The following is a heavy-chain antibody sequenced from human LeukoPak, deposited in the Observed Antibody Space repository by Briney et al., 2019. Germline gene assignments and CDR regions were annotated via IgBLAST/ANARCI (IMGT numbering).Heavy chain of an antibody. CDR1: AGSIRSY. V-gene: IGHV4-4*07. D-gene: IGHD4-17*01. CDR2: IYGSGST. CDR3: ARDAGTTGEVKFDP. J-gene: IGHJ5*02. Sequence: SETLSLTCTVSAGSIRSYWSWIRQPAGPAREWLGRIYGSGSTDYNPSLKSRVTMTIDTSKNQFSLNLISVTAADTAVYYFARDAGTTGEVKFDPWGQGTLVTVSS.